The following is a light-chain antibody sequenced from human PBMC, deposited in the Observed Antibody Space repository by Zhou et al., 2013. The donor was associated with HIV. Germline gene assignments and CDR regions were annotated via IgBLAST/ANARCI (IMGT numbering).Light chain of an antibody. CDR2: AAS. Sequence: DIQMTQSPSSLSASVGDRVTITCRASHSISSYLNWYQQKPGKAPQLLIYAASSLQSGVPSRFSGSGSGTDFTLTINSLQPEDFATYYCQQSYSKSCSFGQGTKLEIK. CDR3: QQSYSKSCS. V-gene: IGKV1-39*01. CDR1: HSISSY. J-gene: IGKJ2*04.